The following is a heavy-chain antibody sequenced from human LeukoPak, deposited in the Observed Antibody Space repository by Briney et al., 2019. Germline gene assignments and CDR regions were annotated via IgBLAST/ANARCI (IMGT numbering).Heavy chain of an antibody. D-gene: IGHD3-3*01. J-gene: IGHJ5*02. CDR1: GMSISSYY. V-gene: IGHV4-4*07. Sequence: SETLSLTCSVSGMSISSYYWTWIRQPAGKGLEWIGRIFTSGSTSYNPSLTSRVTMSVDTSKNQFSLKLSSVTAADTAVYYCARDGSIFGVVGPPNWFDPWGQGTLVTVSS. CDR2: IFTSGST. CDR3: ARDGSIFGVVGPPNWFDP.